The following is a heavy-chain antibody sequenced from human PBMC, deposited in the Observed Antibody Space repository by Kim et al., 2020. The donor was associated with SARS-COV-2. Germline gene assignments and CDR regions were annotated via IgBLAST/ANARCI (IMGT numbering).Heavy chain of an antibody. V-gene: IGHV4-59*01. J-gene: IGHJ4*02. Sequence: PSLTSRVTISVDTSKNQFSLNLNSVTAADTAVYYCARVRCSGGTCYVFDYWGQGTLVTVSS. CDR3: ARVRCSGGTCYVFDY. D-gene: IGHD2-15*01.